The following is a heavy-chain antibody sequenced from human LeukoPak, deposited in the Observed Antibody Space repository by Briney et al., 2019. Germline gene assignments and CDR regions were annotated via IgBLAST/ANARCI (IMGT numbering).Heavy chain of an antibody. J-gene: IGHJ4*02. D-gene: IGHD3-9*01. CDR2: ISSSGSTI. CDR1: GFTFSSYE. V-gene: IGHV3-48*03. Sequence: GGSLRLSCAASGFTFSSYEMNWVRQAPGKGLEWVSYISSSGSTIYYADSVKGRFTISRDNAKNSLYLQMNSLRAEDTAVYYCARQGLRYFDWLSIMGIDYWGQGTLVTVSS. CDR3: ARQGLRYFDWLSIMGIDY.